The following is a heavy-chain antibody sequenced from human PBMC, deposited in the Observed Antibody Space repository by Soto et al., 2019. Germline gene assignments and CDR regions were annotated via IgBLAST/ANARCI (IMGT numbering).Heavy chain of an antibody. V-gene: IGHV4-30-2*01. CDR1: GGSISSGGYS. CDR3: ARVGVDYYDSSGYYFSPYYFDY. CDR2: IYHSGST. Sequence: SETLSLTCAVSGGSISSGGYSWSWIRQPPGKGLEWIGYIYHSGSTYYNTSLKSRVTISVDRSKNQFSLKLSSVTAADTAVYYCARVGVDYYDSSGYYFSPYYFDYWGQGTLVTVSS. J-gene: IGHJ4*02. D-gene: IGHD3-22*01.